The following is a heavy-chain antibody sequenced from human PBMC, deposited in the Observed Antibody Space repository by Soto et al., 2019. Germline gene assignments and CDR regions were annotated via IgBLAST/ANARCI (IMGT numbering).Heavy chain of an antibody. V-gene: IGHV3-48*03. D-gene: IGHD3-10*01. CDR2: ISSSGSTI. Sequence: GGSVGLSCAASGFTFSSYEMNWVRQAPGKGLEWVSYISSSGSTIYYADSVKGRFTISRDNAKNSLYLQMNSLRAEDTAVYYCARERLWFGVYSYDYSGQGSMAPVS. CDR1: GFTFSSYE. J-gene: IGHJ4*02. CDR3: ARERLWFGVYSYDY.